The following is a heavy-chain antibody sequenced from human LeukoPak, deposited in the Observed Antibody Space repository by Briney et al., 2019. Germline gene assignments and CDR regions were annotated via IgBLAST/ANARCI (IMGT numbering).Heavy chain of an antibody. D-gene: IGHD3-9*01. CDR3: ARDTTSGYFDWLAPFDY. CDR1: GYTFTSYD. J-gene: IGHJ4*02. CDR2: MNPNSGNT. V-gene: IGHV1-8*01. Sequence: ASVKVSCKASGYTFTSYDINWVRQATGQGLEWMGWMNPNSGNTGYAQKFQGRVTMTRNTSISTAYMELSSLRSEDTAVYCCARDTTSGYFDWLAPFDYWGQGTLVTVSS.